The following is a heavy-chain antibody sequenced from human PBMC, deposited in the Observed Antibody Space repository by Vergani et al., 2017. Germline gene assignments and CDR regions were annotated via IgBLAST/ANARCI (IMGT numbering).Heavy chain of an antibody. CDR1: GGSFTSYH. CDR2: IDHTGRH. Sequence: QVQLQQWGGGLLKPSETLSLTCVVNGGSFTSYHWTWIRQSPGEGLEWVGDIDHTGRHDYNPSLKRRLTMSVDKYRNQFSLTLNSVTATDTAIYFCARVNTETNGHLYYYYYMDVWVQGTAVTVS. CDR3: ARVNTETNGHLYYYYYMDV. J-gene: IGHJ6*03. V-gene: IGHV4-34*01. D-gene: IGHD4-11*01.